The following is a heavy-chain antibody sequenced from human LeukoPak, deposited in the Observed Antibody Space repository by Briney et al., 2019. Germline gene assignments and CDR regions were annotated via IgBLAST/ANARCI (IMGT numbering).Heavy chain of an antibody. CDR2: IIPIFGTA. Sequence: SVKVSCTASGGTFSSYAISWVRQAPGQGLEWMGGIIPIFGTANYAQKFQGRVTITADKSTSTAYMELSSLRSEDTAVYYCARAAGPNYYDSSGYYDAFDIWGQGTMVTVSS. D-gene: IGHD3-22*01. CDR1: GGTFSSYA. CDR3: ARAAGPNYYDSSGYYDAFDI. V-gene: IGHV1-69*06. J-gene: IGHJ3*02.